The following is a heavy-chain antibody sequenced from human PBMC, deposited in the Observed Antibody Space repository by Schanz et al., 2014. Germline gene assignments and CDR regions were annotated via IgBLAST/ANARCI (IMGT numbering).Heavy chain of an antibody. Sequence: EVQLVESGGGLVQPGGSLRLSCAASGFSVSSNFMTWVRQAPGKGLEWVSLIYSGGDTNYADSVKGRFTISRDNSKNTVFLQMNSLRGEDTAVYYCASADYTNYFDYWGQGTLVTVSS. D-gene: IGHD4-4*01. V-gene: IGHV3-66*02. CDR2: IYSGGDT. J-gene: IGHJ4*02. CDR1: GFSVSSNF. CDR3: ASADYTNYFDY.